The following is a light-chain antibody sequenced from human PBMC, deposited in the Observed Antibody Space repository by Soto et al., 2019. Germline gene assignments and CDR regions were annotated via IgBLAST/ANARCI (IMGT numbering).Light chain of an antibody. Sequence: QSALTQPASVSGSPGHSITISCTGTSSDFGGYNYVSWYQQHPGKAPKLMIYEVSNRPSGVSNRFSGSKSGNTASLTISGLQAEDEADYYCSSYTSSSTLYVFGTGTKVTVL. CDR2: EVS. V-gene: IGLV2-14*01. CDR3: SSYTSSSTLYV. J-gene: IGLJ1*01. CDR1: SSDFGGYNY.